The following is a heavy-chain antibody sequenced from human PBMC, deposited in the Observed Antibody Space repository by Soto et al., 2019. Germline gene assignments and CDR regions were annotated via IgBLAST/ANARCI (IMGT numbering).Heavy chain of an antibody. CDR2: IIPIFGTA. CDR3: VSSVTIFGVVIQTSYYFDY. CDR1: GGTFSSYA. J-gene: IGHJ4*02. Sequence: QVQLVQSGAEVKKPGSSVKVSCKASGGTFSSYAISWVRQAPGQGLEWMGGIIPIFGTANYAQKFQGRVTITADESTSTAYMELSSLRSEDTAVYYCVSSVTIFGVVIQTSYYFDYWGQGTLVTVSS. D-gene: IGHD3-3*01. V-gene: IGHV1-69*12.